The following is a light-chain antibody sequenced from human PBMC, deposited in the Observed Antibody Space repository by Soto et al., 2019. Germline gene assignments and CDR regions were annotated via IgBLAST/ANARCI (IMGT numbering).Light chain of an antibody. CDR3: TSYTTSSTLV. CDR1: SSDVGTYNY. Sequence: QSALTQPASVSGSPGQSITFSCTGSSSDVGTYNYVSWYQQLPGKAPKLLIYEVSNRPSGVSDRFSGSKSGITASLTISGLQSEDEGDYYCTSYTTSSTLVFGGGTQLTVL. V-gene: IGLV2-14*01. J-gene: IGLJ3*02. CDR2: EVS.